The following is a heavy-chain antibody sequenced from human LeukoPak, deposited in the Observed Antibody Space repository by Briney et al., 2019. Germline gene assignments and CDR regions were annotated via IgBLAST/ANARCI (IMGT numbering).Heavy chain of an antibody. V-gene: IGHV1-2*02. Sequence: ASVKVSCKASGYTFTGYYMHWVRQAPGQGLEWMGWINPNSGGTNYAQKFQGRVTMTRDTPISTAYMELSRLRSDDTAVYYCARGTGTTSGGAAYWGQGTLVTVSS. D-gene: IGHD1-7*01. J-gene: IGHJ4*02. CDR2: INPNSGGT. CDR1: GYTFTGYY. CDR3: ARGTGTTSGGAAY.